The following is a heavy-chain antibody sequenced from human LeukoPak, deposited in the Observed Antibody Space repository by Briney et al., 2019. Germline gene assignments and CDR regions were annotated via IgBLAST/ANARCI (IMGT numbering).Heavy chain of an antibody. D-gene: IGHD6-19*01. CDR1: GFTFSSYA. Sequence: PGRSLRLSCAASGFTFSSYAMHWVRQAPGKGLEWVSSISSSSSYIYYADSVKGRFTISRDNAKNSLYLQMNSLRAEDTAVYYCARDGLAVAGSPVYFDYWGQGTLVTVSS. J-gene: IGHJ4*02. CDR2: ISSSSSYI. CDR3: ARDGLAVAGSPVYFDY. V-gene: IGHV3-21*01.